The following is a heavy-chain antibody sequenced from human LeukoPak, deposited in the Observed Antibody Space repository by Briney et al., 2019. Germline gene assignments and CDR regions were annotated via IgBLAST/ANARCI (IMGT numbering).Heavy chain of an antibody. D-gene: IGHD2-2*01. CDR1: GFTFSSYA. V-gene: IGHV3-30-3*01. J-gene: IGHJ5*02. CDR2: ISYDGSNK. Sequence: GRSLRLSCAASGFTFSSYAMHWVRQAPGKGLEWVAVISYDGSNKYYADSVKGRFTISRDNSKNTLYLQMNSLRAEDTAVYYCARDDCSSISCYHNWFDPWGQGTLVTASS. CDR3: ARDDCSSISCYHNWFDP.